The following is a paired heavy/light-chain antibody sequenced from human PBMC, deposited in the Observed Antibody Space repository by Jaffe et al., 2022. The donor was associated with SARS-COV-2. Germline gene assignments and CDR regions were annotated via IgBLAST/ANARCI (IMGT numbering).Light chain of an antibody. J-gene: IGKJ4*01. CDR3: QQYYSYPLT. CDR1: QGISNY. CDR2: AAS. Sequence: AIRMTQSPSSFSASTGDRVSITCRASQGISNYLAWYQQKPGKAPKLLIYAASTLQSGVPSRFSGSGSGTDFTLTISCLQSEDFATYYCQQYYSYPLTFGGGTKVDI. V-gene: IGKV1-8*01.
Heavy chain of an antibody. Sequence: QVQLVESGGGVVQPGGSLRLSCAASGFTFNSHALNWVRQAPGKGLEWVAVISCDGSKKYYVESVKGRFSISRDNSRNTVSLQMNSLRPEDTAVYHCARGGVATERGNYSYYYMDVWGKGATVTVAS. J-gene: IGHJ6*03. CDR1: GFTFNSHA. CDR2: ISCDGSKK. D-gene: IGHD5-12*01. CDR3: ARGGVATERGNYSYYYMDV. V-gene: IGHV3-30*04.